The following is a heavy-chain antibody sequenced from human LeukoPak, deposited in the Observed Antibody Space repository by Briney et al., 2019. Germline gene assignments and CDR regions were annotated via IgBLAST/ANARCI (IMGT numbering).Heavy chain of an antibody. Sequence: ASVTVSCKASGYTFTGYYMHWVRQAPGQGLEWMGWINPNSGGTNYAQKFQGRVTMTRDTSISTACVELRRLRCDDTAVYYCARDYCSGGSCYLGAFDIWGQGTMVTVSS. CDR2: INPNSGGT. CDR3: ARDYCSGGSCYLGAFDI. V-gene: IGHV1-2*02. CDR1: GYTFTGYY. J-gene: IGHJ3*02. D-gene: IGHD2-15*01.